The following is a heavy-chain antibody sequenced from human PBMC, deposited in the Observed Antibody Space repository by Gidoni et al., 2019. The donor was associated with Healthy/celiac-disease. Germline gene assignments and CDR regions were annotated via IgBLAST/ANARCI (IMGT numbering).Heavy chain of an antibody. Sequence: EVQLVESGGGLVQPGGSLRLSCAASGFTFSSYSMNWVRQAPGKGLEWVSYISSSSSTIYYADSVKGRFTISRDNAKNSLYLQMNSLRAEDTAVYYCARDVYDSSGYYQRTAYYFDYWGQGTLVTVSS. CDR2: ISSSSSTI. CDR1: GFTFSSYS. J-gene: IGHJ4*02. CDR3: ARDVYDSSGYYQRTAYYFDY. D-gene: IGHD3-22*01. V-gene: IGHV3-48*01.